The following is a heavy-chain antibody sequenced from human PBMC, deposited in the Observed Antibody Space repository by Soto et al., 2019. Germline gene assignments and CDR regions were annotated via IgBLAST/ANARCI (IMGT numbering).Heavy chain of an antibody. V-gene: IGHV3-30*14. CDR3: ARVRLSIAVNDALDV. Sequence: QVRLVESGGGVVQPGTSLRLSCAASGFTFSDYVIHWVRQAAGKGLEWVASMTYDGATEYYEDSVKGRFTMSRDNSKRALSLQMNSLRPDDTAVYYCARVRLSIAVNDALDVWGQGTTVTVSS. CDR1: GFTFSDYV. CDR2: MTYDGATE. J-gene: IGHJ3*01. D-gene: IGHD3-3*02.